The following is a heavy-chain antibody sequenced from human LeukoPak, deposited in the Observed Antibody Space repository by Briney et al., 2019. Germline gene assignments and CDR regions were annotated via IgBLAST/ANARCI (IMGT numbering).Heavy chain of an antibody. V-gene: IGHV4-31*03. Sequence: PSETLSLTCTVSGGSISSGGYYWSWIRQHPGQGLEWIGYIYYSGSTYYNPSLKSRVTISVDTSKNQFSLKLSSVTAADTAVYYCASLTGGEWEPRLDYWGQGTLVTVSS. CDR1: GGSISSGGYY. D-gene: IGHD1-26*01. CDR2: IYYSGST. CDR3: ASLTGGEWEPRLDY. J-gene: IGHJ4*02.